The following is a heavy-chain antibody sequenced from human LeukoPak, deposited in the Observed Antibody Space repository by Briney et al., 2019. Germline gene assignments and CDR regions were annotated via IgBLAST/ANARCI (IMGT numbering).Heavy chain of an antibody. CDR3: ARDRGELSIDS. V-gene: IGHV3-48*01. J-gene: IGHJ4*02. D-gene: IGHD1-26*01. Sequence: GGSLRLSCAASGFTFSSYSMNWVRQAPGRGLEWVSQISGSGENTYYADSVKGRFTISRDNAKNTLYLQMSSLRAEDTAVYYCARDRGELSIDSWGQGTLVTVSS. CDR1: GFTFSSYS. CDR2: ISGSGENT.